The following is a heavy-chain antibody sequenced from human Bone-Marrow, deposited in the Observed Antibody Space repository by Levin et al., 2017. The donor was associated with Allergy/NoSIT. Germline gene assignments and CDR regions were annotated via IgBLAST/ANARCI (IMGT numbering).Heavy chain of an antibody. J-gene: IGHJ6*03. V-gene: IGHV4-59*08. CDR2: IYYTGIT. D-gene: IGHD3-10*01. Sequence: SQTLSLTCTVSGGSISSFYWSWVRQSPGKGLEWIAYIYYTGITNYNPSLKSRVTISVDTSKNQFSLKLSSVTAADTAVYYCARFSQPTIMVRGVKVSYYYMDGWGKGTTVTVSS. CDR1: GGSISSFY. CDR3: ARFSQPTIMVRGVKVSYYYMDG.